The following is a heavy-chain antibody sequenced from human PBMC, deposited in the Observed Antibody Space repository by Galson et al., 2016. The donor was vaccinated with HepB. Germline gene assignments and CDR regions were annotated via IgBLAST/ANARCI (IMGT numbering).Heavy chain of an antibody. D-gene: IGHD5-18*01. CDR1: GFTFADYA. CDR3: TRLSGYTYGHDFDY. CDR2: IRSQTYGGTT. J-gene: IGHJ4*02. V-gene: IGHV3-49*03. Sequence: SLRLSCATSGFTFADYAMTWFRQTPGKGLEWVGFIRSQTYGGTTDYAASVEGRFTISRDDSKSIVYLQMNSLKTEDTALYYCTRLSGYTYGHDFDYWGQGTLVIVSS.